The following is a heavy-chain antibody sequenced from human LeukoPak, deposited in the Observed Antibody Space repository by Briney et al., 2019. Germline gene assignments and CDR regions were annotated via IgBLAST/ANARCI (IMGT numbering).Heavy chain of an antibody. CDR3: ARDRRGLVVPAALLDV. D-gene: IGHD2-2*01. V-gene: IGHV3-74*01. CDR1: GFSVGNSW. J-gene: IGHJ6*04. Sequence: GGSLRLSCAASGFSVGNSWMHWVRQAPGKGLVWISRINSDGKSTVYADSVKGRFTISRDNSKNTLYLQMNSLRAEDTAVYYCARDRRGLVVPAALLDVWGKGTTVTVSS. CDR2: INSDGKST.